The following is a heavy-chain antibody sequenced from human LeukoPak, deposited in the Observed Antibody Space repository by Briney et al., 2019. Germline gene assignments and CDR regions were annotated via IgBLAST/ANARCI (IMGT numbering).Heavy chain of an antibody. V-gene: IGHV1-18*04. CDR3: ARGQNPPGYDSSGPSDY. CDR2: ISAYNGNT. J-gene: IGHJ4*02. D-gene: IGHD3-22*01. Sequence: ASVKVSCKASGYTFTGYYMHWVRQAPGQGLEWMGWISAYNGNTNYAQKLQGRVTMTTDTSTSTAYMELGSLRSDDTAVYYCARGQNPPGYDSSGPSDYWGQGTLVTVSS. CDR1: GYTFTGYY.